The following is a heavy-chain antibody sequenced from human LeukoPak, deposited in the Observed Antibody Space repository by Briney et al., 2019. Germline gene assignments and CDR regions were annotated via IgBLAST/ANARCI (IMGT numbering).Heavy chain of an antibody. D-gene: IGHD4-17*01. Sequence: GGSLRLSCAASGFTFSSYSMNWVRQAPGKGLEWVSYISSSSSTTYYADSVKGRFTISRDNAKNSVFPQMNILRDEDTAVYYCARDYGDYGEYFDYWGQGTLVTVSS. J-gene: IGHJ4*02. CDR1: GFTFSSYS. V-gene: IGHV3-48*02. CDR2: ISSSSSTT. CDR3: ARDYGDYGEYFDY.